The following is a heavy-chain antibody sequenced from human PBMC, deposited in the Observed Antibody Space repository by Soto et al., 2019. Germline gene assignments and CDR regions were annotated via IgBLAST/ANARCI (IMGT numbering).Heavy chain of an antibody. Sequence: QVQLVQSGAEVKKPGASMQVSCKASGYTFTDYYIHWVRQAPGQGLEWMGWINPKTGDKKYAENFQGRVAMTRDTSTNTAYLDLYSLRSDDTAMYYCAREDCVGVACHSNDHWGQGTLVTVSS. V-gene: IGHV1-2*02. CDR2: INPKTGDK. J-gene: IGHJ4*02. CDR3: AREDCVGVACHSNDH. CDR1: GYTFTDYY. D-gene: IGHD2-21*01.